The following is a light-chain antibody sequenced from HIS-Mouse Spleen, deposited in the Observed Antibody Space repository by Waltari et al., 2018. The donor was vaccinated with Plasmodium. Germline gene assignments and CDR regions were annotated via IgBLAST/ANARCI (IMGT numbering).Light chain of an antibody. J-gene: IGKJ3*01. Sequence: DIVMTQSPATLSVSPGERATLPCRASQSVSSNLAWYQQKPGQAPRLLIYGAATRATGIPARFSGSGSGTEFTLTISSLQSEDFAVYYCQQYNNWSVTFGPGTKVDIK. CDR2: GAA. V-gene: IGKV3-15*01. CDR1: QSVSSN. CDR3: QQYNNWSVT.